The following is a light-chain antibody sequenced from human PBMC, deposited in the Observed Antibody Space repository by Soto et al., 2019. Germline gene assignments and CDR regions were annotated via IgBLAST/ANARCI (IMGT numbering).Light chain of an antibody. CDR3: QQYYSYPET. V-gene: IGKV1-8*01. Sequence: AIRMTQSPSSFSASTGDRVTITCRASQGISSYLAWYQQKPGKAPKLLIYAASPLQSGVPSRFSGSGSGTDFTLTISCLQSEDFATYYCQQYYSYPETFGHGTKVEIK. CDR2: AAS. J-gene: IGKJ1*01. CDR1: QGISSY.